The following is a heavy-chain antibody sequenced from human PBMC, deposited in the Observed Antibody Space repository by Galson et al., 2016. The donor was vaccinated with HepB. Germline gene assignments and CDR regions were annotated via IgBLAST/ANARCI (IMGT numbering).Heavy chain of an antibody. CDR3: ARDIGP. V-gene: IGHV3-53*01. J-gene: IGHJ5*02. CDR1: GFTVNNNY. CDR2: IYSGGST. Sequence: SPRLSCAASGFTVNNNYMRWVRQAPGKGLEWVSLIYSGGSTSFADSVKGRFTISRDNSKNTLYLQMNSLRVEDTAVYFCARDIGPGGQGTLVTVSS.